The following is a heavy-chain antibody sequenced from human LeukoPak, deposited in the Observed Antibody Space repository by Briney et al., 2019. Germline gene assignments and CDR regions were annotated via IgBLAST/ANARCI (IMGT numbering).Heavy chain of an antibody. Sequence: GGSLRLSCAASGFTFSSYAMSWVRQAPGKGLEWVSYISRSSSIIKYADSVKGRFTISRDNAKNSLYLQMNSLRDEDTAVYYCARERMVRYVVPAVMGVGINFHYYGLDVWGQGTTVTVSS. CDR1: GFTFSSYA. J-gene: IGHJ6*02. D-gene: IGHD2-2*01. CDR3: ARERMVRYVVPAVMGVGINFHYYGLDV. V-gene: IGHV3-48*02. CDR2: ISRSSSII.